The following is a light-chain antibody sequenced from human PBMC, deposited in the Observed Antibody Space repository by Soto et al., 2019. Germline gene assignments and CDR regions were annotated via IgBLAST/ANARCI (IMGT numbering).Light chain of an antibody. CDR2: DAS. CDR1: VSVSSY. V-gene: IGKV3-11*02. Sequence: EVVLTHSLATLSLSPGERDSLSCRASVSVSSYLACYQQKPGQAPRLLIYDASYRATGIPARFSGSGSERAFTLAISGLEPADFGVYYCQQYVRAPSITFGQGTRTEIK. J-gene: IGKJ5*01. CDR3: QQYVRAPSIT.